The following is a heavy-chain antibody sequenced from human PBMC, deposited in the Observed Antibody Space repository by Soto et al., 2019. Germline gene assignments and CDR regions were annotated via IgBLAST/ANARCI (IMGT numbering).Heavy chain of an antibody. CDR2: INHSGST. Sequence: SETLSLTCAVYGGSFSGYYWSWIRQPPGKGLEWIGEINHSGSTNYNPSLKSRVTISVDTSKNQFSLKLSSVTAADTAVYYCARDIVVDTAMVDFYYFDYWGQGTLVTVSS. CDR3: ARDIVVDTAMVDFYYFDY. D-gene: IGHD5-18*01. J-gene: IGHJ4*02. V-gene: IGHV4-34*01. CDR1: GGSFSGYY.